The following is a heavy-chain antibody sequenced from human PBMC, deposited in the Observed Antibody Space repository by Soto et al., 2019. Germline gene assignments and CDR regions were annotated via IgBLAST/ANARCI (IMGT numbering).Heavy chain of an antibody. D-gene: IGHD4-17*01. Sequence: QVQLVESGGGVVQPGRSLRLSCAASGFTFSSYGMHWVRQAPGKALEWVAVIWYDGRKKYYADSVKGRFTITRDNSKNTVYLPMTSLSAEDTVVYYCPRALRGDYVLRDYWGGGTMVTV. J-gene: IGHJ2*01. CDR3: PRALRGDYVLRDY. CDR2: IWYDGRKK. CDR1: GFTFSSYG. V-gene: IGHV3-33*01.